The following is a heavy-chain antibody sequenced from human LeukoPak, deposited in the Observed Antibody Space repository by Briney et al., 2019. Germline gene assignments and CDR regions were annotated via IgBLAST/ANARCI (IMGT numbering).Heavy chain of an antibody. CDR3: ARDQAGSFYDY. CDR2: INHSGIT. D-gene: IGHD1-26*01. J-gene: IGHJ4*02. Sequence: SETLSLTCGVYGGSFSGYYWTWIRQPPGKGLEWIGEINHSGITNYNPSLKSRVTISIDTSKSQFSLKLNSVTAADTAMYYCARDQAGSFYDYWGQGTLVTVSS. V-gene: IGHV4-34*01. CDR1: GGSFSGYY.